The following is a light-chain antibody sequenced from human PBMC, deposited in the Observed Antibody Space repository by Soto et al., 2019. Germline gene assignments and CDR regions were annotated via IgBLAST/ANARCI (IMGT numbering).Light chain of an antibody. V-gene: IGKV3D-11*01. CDR2: DAS. CDR3: QQRSNWLT. Sequence: IVMRPCPATLSENKGESATLSCRASQGVSSNLAWHQQKPGQAPRLLIYDASNRATGVPARFSGSGSGTDFTLTIISLEPEDFAVYYCQQRSNWLTFGGGTKVDI. J-gene: IGKJ4*01. CDR1: QGVSSN.